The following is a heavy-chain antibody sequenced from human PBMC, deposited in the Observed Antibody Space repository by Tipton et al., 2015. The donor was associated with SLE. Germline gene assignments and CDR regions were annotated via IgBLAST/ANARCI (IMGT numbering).Heavy chain of an antibody. Sequence: TLSLTCTVSGGSISSHYWGWIRQPPGKGLEWIGSIYYSGSTYYNPSLKSRVTISVDTSKNQFSLKLSSVTAADTAVYYCARCQRLLWFPGRSDDAFDIWGQGTMVTVSS. D-gene: IGHD3-10*01. CDR1: GGSISSHY. CDR2: IYYSGST. CDR3: ARCQRLLWFPGRSDDAFDI. J-gene: IGHJ3*02. V-gene: IGHV4-39*07.